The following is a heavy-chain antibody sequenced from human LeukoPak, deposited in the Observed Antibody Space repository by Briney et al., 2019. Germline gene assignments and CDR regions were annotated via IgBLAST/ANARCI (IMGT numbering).Heavy chain of an antibody. CDR1: GFTLSSYW. J-gene: IGHJ4*02. V-gene: IGHV3-74*01. CDR3: GGYSSLDH. CDR2: INSDGSST. Sequence: PGGSLRLSCAASGFTLSSYWMHWVRQVPGKGLVWVSRINSDGSSTSYADSVKGRFTISRDNVKNTLYLQMDSLRVEDTAVYYCGGYSSLDHWGQGTLVTVSS. D-gene: IGHD3-22*01.